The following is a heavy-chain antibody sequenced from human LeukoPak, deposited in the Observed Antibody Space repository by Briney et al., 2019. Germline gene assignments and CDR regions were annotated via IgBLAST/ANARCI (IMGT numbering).Heavy chain of an antibody. D-gene: IGHD4/OR15-4a*01. V-gene: IGHV3-11*01. Sequence: PGGSLRLSCAASGFTFSDYYMSWIRQAPGKGLEWVSYISSSGSTIYYADSVEGRFTISRDNAKNSLYLQMNSLRAEDTAVYYCARDLTTYLHFDYWGQGTLVTVSS. J-gene: IGHJ4*02. CDR2: ISSSGSTI. CDR3: ARDLTTYLHFDY. CDR1: GFTFSDYY.